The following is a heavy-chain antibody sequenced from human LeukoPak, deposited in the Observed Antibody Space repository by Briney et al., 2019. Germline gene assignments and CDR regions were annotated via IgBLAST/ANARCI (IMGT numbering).Heavy chain of an antibody. V-gene: IGHV1-2*02. J-gene: IGHJ4*02. CDR3: ARDRVAVAADY. CDR1: GYTFTGYY. CDR2: INPNSGGT. D-gene: IGHD6-19*01. Sequence: ASVRVSCKASGYTFTGYYMHWVRQAPGQGLEWMGWINPNSGGTNYAQKFQGRVTMIRDTSISTAYMELSRLRSDDTAVYYCARDRVAVAADYWGQGTLVTVSS.